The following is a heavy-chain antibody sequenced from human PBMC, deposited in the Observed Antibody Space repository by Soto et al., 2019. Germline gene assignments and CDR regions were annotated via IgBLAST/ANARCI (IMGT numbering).Heavy chain of an antibody. J-gene: IGHJ4*02. V-gene: IGHV3-53*01. CDR2: LYSDGST. CDR1: GFTVTNNY. D-gene: IGHD2-8*01. Sequence: GGSLRLSCAASGFTVTNNYMSWVRQAPGKGLESVSVLYSDGSTNYADSVKGRFTISRDNPKNTLYLQMNSLRVEDTALYYCATAFCTDGSSCGFDYWRQGTLVTVSS. CDR3: ATAFCTDGSSCGFDY.